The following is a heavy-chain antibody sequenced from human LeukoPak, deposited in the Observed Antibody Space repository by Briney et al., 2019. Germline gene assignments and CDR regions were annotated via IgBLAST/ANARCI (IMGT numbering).Heavy chain of an antibody. V-gene: IGHV4-59*01. CDR1: GGSISSYY. CDR3: ARGGYYDFWSGYRGANWFDP. Sequence: SETLSLTCTVSGGSISSYYLSWIRQPPGKGLEWIGYIYYSGSTNYNPSLKSRVTISVDTSKNQFSLKLSSVTAADTAVYYCARGGYYDFWSGYRGANWFDPWGQGTLVTVSS. D-gene: IGHD3-3*01. CDR2: IYYSGST. J-gene: IGHJ5*02.